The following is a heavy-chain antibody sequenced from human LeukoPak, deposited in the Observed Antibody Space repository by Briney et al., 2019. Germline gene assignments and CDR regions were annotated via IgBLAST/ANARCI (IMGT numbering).Heavy chain of an antibody. J-gene: IGHJ4*02. V-gene: IGHV3-21*06. Sequence: GGSLRLSCAASGFTFSTYNMNWVRQAPGKGLEWASSITSGGTYTYYADSVKGRFTTSRDNAKNSLSLQLSSLRAEDTAVYYCARGHYDILTASYKWTPDYWGQGILVTVSS. D-gene: IGHD3-9*01. CDR2: ITSGGTYT. CDR3: ARGHYDILTASYKWTPDY. CDR1: GFTFSTYN.